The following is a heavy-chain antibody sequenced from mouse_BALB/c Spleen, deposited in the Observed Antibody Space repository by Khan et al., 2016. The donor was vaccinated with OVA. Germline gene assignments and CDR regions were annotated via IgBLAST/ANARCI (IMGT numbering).Heavy chain of an antibody. Sequence: VQLQQSGTVLARPGASVKMSCKASGNTFTSYWIHWVKQRPGQGLEWIGAIYPGNSDTNYNQKFKGKAKLTAVTSTSTAYMELSSLTTEDSAVYYCTYDGYYVGWFAYWGQGTLVTVSA. CDR3: TYDGYYVGWFAY. V-gene: IGHV1-5*01. CDR2: IYPGNSDT. CDR1: GNTFTSYW. D-gene: IGHD2-3*01. J-gene: IGHJ3*01.